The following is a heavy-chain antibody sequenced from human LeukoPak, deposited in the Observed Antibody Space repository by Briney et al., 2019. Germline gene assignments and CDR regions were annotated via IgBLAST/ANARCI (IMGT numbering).Heavy chain of an antibody. D-gene: IGHD1-26*01. CDR1: GGSISSSSYY. Sequence: SETLSLTCTVSGGSISSSSYYWGWIRQPPGKGLEWIGSIYYSGSTYYNPSLKSRVTISVDTSKNQFSLKLSSVTAADTAVYYCARDRLTGIVGATGDFDYWGQGTLVTVSS. CDR2: IYYSGST. V-gene: IGHV4-39*07. J-gene: IGHJ4*02. CDR3: ARDRLTGIVGATGDFDY.